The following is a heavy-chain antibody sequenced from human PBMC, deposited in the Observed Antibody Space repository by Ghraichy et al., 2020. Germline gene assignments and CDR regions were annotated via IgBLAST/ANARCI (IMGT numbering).Heavy chain of an antibody. Sequence: GGSLRLSCAASGFTFNTYSMNWVRQAPGKGLEWVSYISTSNTSIYYADSVRGRFTISRDNAKNSLYLQMNSLRAEGTAVYYCARGLVNDYWGQGTLVTVSS. CDR3: ARGLVNDY. D-gene: IGHD3-9*01. CDR1: GFTFNTYS. V-gene: IGHV3-48*04. J-gene: IGHJ4*02. CDR2: ISTSNTSI.